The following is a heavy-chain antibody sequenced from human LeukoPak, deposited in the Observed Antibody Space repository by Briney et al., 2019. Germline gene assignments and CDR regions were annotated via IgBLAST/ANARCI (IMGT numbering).Heavy chain of an antibody. J-gene: IGHJ4*02. CDR1: GFTFHDYA. Sequence: TGGSLRLSCAASGFTFHDYAMHWVRQAPGKGLEWVSHITGHGRSTYYADSVKGRFTISRDNSKNSQYLQMNSLTTEDTAMYYCAKGGGWLVDYWGQGTLVTVSS. CDR2: ITGHGRST. V-gene: IGHV3-43*02. CDR3: AKGGGWLVDY. D-gene: IGHD6-19*01.